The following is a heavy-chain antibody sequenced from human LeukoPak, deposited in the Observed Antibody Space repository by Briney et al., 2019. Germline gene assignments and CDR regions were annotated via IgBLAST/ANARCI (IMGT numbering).Heavy chain of an antibody. CDR3: AKDSGSIHFMD. CDR1: GFTFSDYY. V-gene: IGHV3-23*01. D-gene: IGHD3-10*01. Sequence: GGSLRLSCAASGFTFSDYYMNWVRQAPGKGLEWVSGISPSGDTPWYTDSVKGRFTISRDNSKNTVYLQMNSLRAEDTALYYCAKDSGSIHFMDWGQGILVTVSS. J-gene: IGHJ4*02. CDR2: ISPSGDTP.